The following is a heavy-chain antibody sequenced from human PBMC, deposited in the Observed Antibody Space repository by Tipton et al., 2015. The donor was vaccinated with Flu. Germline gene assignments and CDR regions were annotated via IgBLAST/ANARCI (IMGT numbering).Heavy chain of an antibody. Sequence: LRLSCTVPGGSISSYYWSWIRQPAGKGLEWIGRIYTSGSTNYNPSLKSRVTMSVDTSKNQFSLKLSSVTAADTAVYYCARGYSSGHHDYWGQGTLVTVSS. J-gene: IGHJ4*02. D-gene: IGHD6-19*01. V-gene: IGHV4-4*07. CDR1: GGSISSYY. CDR2: IYTSGST. CDR3: ARGYSSGHHDY.